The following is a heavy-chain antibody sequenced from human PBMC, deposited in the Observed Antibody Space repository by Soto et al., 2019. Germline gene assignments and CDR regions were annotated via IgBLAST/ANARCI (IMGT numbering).Heavy chain of an antibody. CDR1: GFTFSSYW. J-gene: IGHJ6*02. Sequence: GGSLRLSCAASGFTFSSYWMHWVRQAPGKGLVWVSRINSDGSSTSYADSVKGRFTTSRDNAKNTLYLQMNSLRAEDTAVYYCARGETYYDFWSGYWDYYYYGMDVWGQGTTVTVSS. CDR3: ARGETYYDFWSGYWDYYYYGMDV. V-gene: IGHV3-74*01. D-gene: IGHD3-3*01. CDR2: INSDGSST.